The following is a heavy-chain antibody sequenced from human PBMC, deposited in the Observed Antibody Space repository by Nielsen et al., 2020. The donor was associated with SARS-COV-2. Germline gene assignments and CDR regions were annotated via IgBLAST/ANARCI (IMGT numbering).Heavy chain of an antibody. CDR2: VTHGGSL. Sequence: WIRQPPGKGLEWIGEVTHGGSLNYRSSLKSRLTISLATSKNQFSLKLSSVTAADTAVYYCARQGYCSSTSCSPFNWFDPWGQGTLVTVSS. D-gene: IGHD2-2*01. J-gene: IGHJ5*02. V-gene: IGHV4-34*01. CDR3: ARQGYCSSTSCSPFNWFDP.